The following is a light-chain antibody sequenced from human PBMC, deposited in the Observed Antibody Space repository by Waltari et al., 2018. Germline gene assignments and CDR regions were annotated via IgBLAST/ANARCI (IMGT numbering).Light chain of an antibody. CDR3: QQYYSVPYT. CDR2: WAS. CDR1: QTILYGSTNKDS. J-gene: IGKJ2*01. Sequence: DIVMTQSPDSLAVSLGEGATINCKSSQTILYGSTNKDSLAWYQQKPGQPPKLLISWASSREFGVPDRFSGSGSGTLFTLTISSLQAEDVAVYFCQQYYSVPYTFGQGTKLEI. V-gene: IGKV4-1*01.